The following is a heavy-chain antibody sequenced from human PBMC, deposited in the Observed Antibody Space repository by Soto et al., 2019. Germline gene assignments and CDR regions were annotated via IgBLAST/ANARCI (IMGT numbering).Heavy chain of an antibody. V-gene: IGHV3-9*01. CDR3: AKAPPSRGDYGDLFDY. D-gene: IGHD4-17*01. CDR1: GFTFDDYG. J-gene: IGHJ4*02. Sequence: EVQLVESGGGLVQPGRSLRLSCAASGFTFDDYGMHWVRQAPGKCLEWVSGISWNSGTTDYADSVKGRFTLSRDNAKISLFLQMNILRPEDTALYYCAKAPPSRGDYGDLFDYWGQGTLVTVSS. CDR2: ISWNSGTT.